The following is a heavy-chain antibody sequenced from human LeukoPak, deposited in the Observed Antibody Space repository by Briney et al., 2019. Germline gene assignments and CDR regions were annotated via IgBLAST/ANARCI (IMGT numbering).Heavy chain of an antibody. CDR2: INPSGGSI. J-gene: IGHJ4*02. D-gene: IGHD3-16*01. Sequence: ASVKVSCKASGYIFTSYYMFWVRQAPGQGLERMGIINPSGGSIRYAQKFQGRVTMTRDTSTSTVYMELSSLRSEDTAVYYCARDNDSRDPPHFDYWGQGTLVTVSS. CDR3: ARDNDSRDPPHFDY. V-gene: IGHV1-46*01. CDR1: GYIFTSYY.